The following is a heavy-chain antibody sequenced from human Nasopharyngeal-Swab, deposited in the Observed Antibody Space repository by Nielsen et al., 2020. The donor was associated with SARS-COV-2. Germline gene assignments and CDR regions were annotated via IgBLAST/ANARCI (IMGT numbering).Heavy chain of an antibody. Sequence: GESLKISCAASGCTFSSYGMHWVRQAPGKGPEWVAVIWYDGSNKYYADSVKGRFTISRDNSKNTLYLQMNSLRAEDTAVYYCARGGIVVVPAAPTHAFDLWGQGTMVTVSS. CDR3: ARGGIVVVPAAPTHAFDL. J-gene: IGHJ3*01. D-gene: IGHD2-2*01. V-gene: IGHV3-33*01. CDR1: GCTFSSYG. CDR2: IWYDGSNK.